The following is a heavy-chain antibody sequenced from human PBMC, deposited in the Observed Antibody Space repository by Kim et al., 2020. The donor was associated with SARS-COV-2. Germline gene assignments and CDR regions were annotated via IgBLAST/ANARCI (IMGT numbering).Heavy chain of an antibody. CDR1: GFTFSSYG. D-gene: IGHD3-10*01. J-gene: IGHJ6*02. Sequence: GGSLRLSCAASGFTFSSYGMHWVRQAPGKGLEWVAVISYDGSNKYYADSVKGRFTISRDNSKNTLYLQMNSLRAEDTAVYYCAKADGYGSVGMDVWGQGTTVTVSS. V-gene: IGHV3-30*18. CDR2: ISYDGSNK. CDR3: AKADGYGSVGMDV.